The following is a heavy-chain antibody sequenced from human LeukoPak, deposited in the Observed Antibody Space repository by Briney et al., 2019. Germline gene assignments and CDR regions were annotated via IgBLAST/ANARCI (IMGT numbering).Heavy chain of an antibody. Sequence: GGSLRLSCVASGFTFSSYSMNWVRQAPGKGLEWVSYISSSSSTIYYADSVKGRFTISRDNAKNSLYLQMNSLRAEDTAVYYCARDGGYCSSTNCYLGVWGQGTLVTVSS. D-gene: IGHD2-2*01. V-gene: IGHV3-48*01. CDR3: ARDGGYCSSTNCYLGV. CDR1: GFTFSSYS. J-gene: IGHJ3*01. CDR2: ISSSSSTI.